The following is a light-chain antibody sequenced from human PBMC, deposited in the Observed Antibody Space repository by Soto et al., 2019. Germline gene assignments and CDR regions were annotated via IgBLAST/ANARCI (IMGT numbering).Light chain of an antibody. J-gene: IGKJ5*01. V-gene: IGKV1-33*01. CDR1: QDISNY. CDR2: DAS. Sequence: DIQMTQSPSSLSASVGDRVTITCQASQDISNYLNWYQQKPGKAPKLLIYDASNLETGVPSRFSGSGSGTDFTFTISSLQPEDIATYYRQQYDKTRITFGQGTRLEIK. CDR3: QQYDKTRIT.